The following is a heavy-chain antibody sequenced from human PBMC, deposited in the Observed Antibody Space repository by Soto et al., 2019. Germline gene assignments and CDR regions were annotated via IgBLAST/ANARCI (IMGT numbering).Heavy chain of an antibody. Sequence: PGGSLRLSCAASGFTFSSYAMSWVRQAPGKGLKWVSAISGSGGSTYYADSVKGRFTISRDNSKNTLYLQMNSLRAEDTAVYYCSRNSYPTGGYCSGGSCYATVYYYYGMDVWGQGTTVTVSS. CDR3: SRNSYPTGGYCSGGSCYATVYYYYGMDV. D-gene: IGHD2-15*01. J-gene: IGHJ6*02. CDR2: ISGSGGST. V-gene: IGHV3-23*01. CDR1: GFTFSSYA.